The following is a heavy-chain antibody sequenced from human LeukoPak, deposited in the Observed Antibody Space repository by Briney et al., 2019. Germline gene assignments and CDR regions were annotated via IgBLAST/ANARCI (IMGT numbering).Heavy chain of an antibody. CDR3: ARESSGSGSGAFDI. D-gene: IGHD3-22*01. J-gene: IGHJ3*02. V-gene: IGHV4-59*01. Sequence: NPSETLSPTCTVSGGSISSYYWSWIRQPPGKGLEWIGYIYYSGSTNYNPSLKSRVTISVDTSKNQFSLKLSSVTAADTAVYYCARESSGSGSGAFDIWGQGTMVTVSS. CDR1: GGSISSYY. CDR2: IYYSGST.